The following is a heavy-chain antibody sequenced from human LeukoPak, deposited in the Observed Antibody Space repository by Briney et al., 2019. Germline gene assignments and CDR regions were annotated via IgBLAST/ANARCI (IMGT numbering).Heavy chain of an antibody. Sequence: GESLKISWKGSGYSFTSYWISWVRQMPGKGLEWMGRIDPAASYTTYSPSFQGHVTISADKSISTAYLQWRSLKASDTAMYYCARHNTAMGVWGQGTTVTVSS. J-gene: IGHJ6*02. CDR1: GYSFTSYW. CDR3: ARHNTAMGV. D-gene: IGHD1-14*01. V-gene: IGHV5-10-1*01. CDR2: IDPAASYT.